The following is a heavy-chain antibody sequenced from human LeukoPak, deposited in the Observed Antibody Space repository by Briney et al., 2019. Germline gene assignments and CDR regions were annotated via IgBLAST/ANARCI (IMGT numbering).Heavy chain of an antibody. CDR3: ARVGSGWYGTDAFDI. Sequence: PGGSLRLSCAASGFTFSSYAMHWVRQAPGKGLEWVAVISYDGSNKYYADSVKGRFTISRDNSKNTLYLQMNSLRAEDTAVYYCARVGSGWYGTDAFDIWGQGTMVTVSS. V-gene: IGHV3-30-3*01. CDR2: ISYDGSNK. D-gene: IGHD6-19*01. J-gene: IGHJ3*02. CDR1: GFTFSSYA.